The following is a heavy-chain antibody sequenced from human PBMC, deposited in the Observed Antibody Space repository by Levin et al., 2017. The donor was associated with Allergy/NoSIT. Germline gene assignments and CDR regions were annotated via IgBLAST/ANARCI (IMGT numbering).Heavy chain of an antibody. CDR3: ARDKGSGWYSWFDP. CDR1: GYTFTGYY. Sequence: GESLKISCKASGYTFTGYYMHWVRQAPGQGLEWMGWINPNSGGTNYAQKFQGRVTMTRDTSISTAYMELSRLRSDDTAVYYCARDKGSGWYSWFDPWGQGTLVTVSS. D-gene: IGHD6-19*01. J-gene: IGHJ5*02. V-gene: IGHV1-2*02. CDR2: INPNSGGT.